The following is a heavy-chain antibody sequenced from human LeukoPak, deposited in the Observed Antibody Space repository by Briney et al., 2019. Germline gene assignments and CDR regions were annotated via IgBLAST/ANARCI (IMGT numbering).Heavy chain of an antibody. CDR1: GYTFTVYY. CDR3: ARNFDMKGFDP. CDR2: INSDSGFT. V-gene: IGHV1-2*02. Sequence: ASVKVSRKASGYTFTVYYMNWVRQAPGQGLEWMGWINSDSGFTKYAQKFQGRVTMTRDTSITTVYMDLTRLTSDDTAVYYCARNFDMKGFDPWGQGTLVTVSS. D-gene: IGHD3-9*01. J-gene: IGHJ5*02.